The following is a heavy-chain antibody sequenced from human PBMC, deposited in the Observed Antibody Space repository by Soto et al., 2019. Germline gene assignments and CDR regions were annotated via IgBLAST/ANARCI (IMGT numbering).Heavy chain of an antibody. Sequence: GSLRLSCVASGIPFGSRAMSWVRQAPGEGLEWVSTITDTGGDTKYADSVRGRFTMSRDNSKKTLYLQMNSLRVEDSALYYCARGSTDSYPGSRIFDFWGRGTLVTVSS. J-gene: IGHJ4*02. V-gene: IGHV3-23*01. D-gene: IGHD3-10*01. CDR2: ITDTGGDT. CDR3: ARGSTDSYPGSRIFDF. CDR1: GIPFGSRA.